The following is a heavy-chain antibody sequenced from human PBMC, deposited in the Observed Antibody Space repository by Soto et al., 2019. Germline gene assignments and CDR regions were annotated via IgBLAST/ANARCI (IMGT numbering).Heavy chain of an antibody. CDR3: ARAAEAYYDFWSGYGKNDAFDI. D-gene: IGHD3-3*01. J-gene: IGHJ3*02. Sequence: SETLSLTCAVSGYSISSGYYWGWIRQPPGKGLEWIGSIYHSGSTYYNPSLKSRVTISVDTSKNQFSLKLSSVTAADTAVYYCARAAEAYYDFWSGYGKNDAFDIWGQGTMVTVSS. CDR1: GYSISSGYY. CDR2: IYHSGST. V-gene: IGHV4-38-2*01.